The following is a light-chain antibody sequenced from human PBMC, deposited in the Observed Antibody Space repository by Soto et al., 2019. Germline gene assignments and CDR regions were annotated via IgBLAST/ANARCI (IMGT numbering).Light chain of an antibody. J-gene: IGLJ1*01. CDR2: GDN. CDR1: TSNIGAPYD. Sequence: QSVLTQPPSVSLAPGQRVSISCTGSTSNIGAPYDVHWYQHLPGTAPKLLIYGDNNRPSGVPDRFPGSKSGTSASLAITRLQAEDEADYYCQSYDISLHNYVFGTGTKVTVL. V-gene: IGLV1-40*01. CDR3: QSYDISLHNYV.